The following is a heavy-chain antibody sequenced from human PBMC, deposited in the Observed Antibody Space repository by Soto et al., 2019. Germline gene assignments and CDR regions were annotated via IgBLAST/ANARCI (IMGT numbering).Heavy chain of an antibody. CDR1: GFTFSNYA. V-gene: IGHV3-30*18. Sequence: QVQLVESGGGVVQPGRSLRLSSASSGFTFSNYAMHWGRQAPGKGLEWVAVISYDGTREYYAESVKGRFTISRDNSKSTLYLQMNSLRAEDTAVYYCTKGTENVVLIVYAVPFDYWGQGTLVTVSS. CDR3: TKGTENVVLIVYAVPFDY. J-gene: IGHJ4*02. CDR2: ISYDGTRE. D-gene: IGHD2-8*01.